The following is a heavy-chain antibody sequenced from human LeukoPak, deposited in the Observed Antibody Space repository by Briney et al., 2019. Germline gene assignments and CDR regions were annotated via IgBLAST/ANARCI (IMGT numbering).Heavy chain of an antibody. J-gene: IGHJ4*02. V-gene: IGHV3-21*01. CDR2: ISSSSSYI. CDR3: ARAEVVSYDFWSSPGGRFDY. CDR1: GFTFSSYS. D-gene: IGHD3-3*01. Sequence: TGGSLRLSCAASGFTFSSYSMNWVRQAPGKGLEWVSSISSSSSYIYYADSVKGRFTISRDNAKNSLYLQMNSLRAEDTAVYYCARAEVVSYDFWSSPGGRFDYWGQGTLVTVSS.